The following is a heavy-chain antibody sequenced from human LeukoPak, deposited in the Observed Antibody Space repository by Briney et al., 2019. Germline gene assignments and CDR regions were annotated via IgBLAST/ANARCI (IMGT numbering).Heavy chain of an antibody. D-gene: IGHD6-13*01. J-gene: IGHJ4*02. CDR2: LSYDGNNK. CDR3: ARDAPGYSSSWFDY. CDR1: GFTFSNYA. V-gene: IGHV3-30-3*01. Sequence: PGGSLRLSCAASGFTFSNYAMHWVRQAPGKGLEWVAVLSYDGNNKYNADSVRGRFTVSRDNSKNTLYLQMNSLRAEDTAVYYCARDAPGYSSSWFDYWGQGTLVTVSS.